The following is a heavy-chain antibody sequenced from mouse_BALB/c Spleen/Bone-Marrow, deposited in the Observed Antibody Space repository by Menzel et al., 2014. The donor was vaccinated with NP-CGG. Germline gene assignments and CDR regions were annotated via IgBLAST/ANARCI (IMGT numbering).Heavy chain of an antibody. V-gene: IGHV5-12*02. CDR3: ASPGTY. Sequence: EVQVVESGGGLVQPGGSLKLSCATSGFTFSGYYMYWVRQTPEKRLEWVAYISNGGGSSTYYPDTVKGRFTISRDNAKNTLYLQMSRLKSEDTAMYYCASPGTYWGQGTLVTVSA. CDR1: GFTFSGYY. D-gene: IGHD4-1*01. CDR2: ISNGGGSST. J-gene: IGHJ3*01.